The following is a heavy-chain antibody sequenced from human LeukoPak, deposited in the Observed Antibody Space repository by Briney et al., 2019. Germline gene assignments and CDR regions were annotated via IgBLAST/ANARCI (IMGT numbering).Heavy chain of an antibody. Sequence: SETLSLTCTVSGGSLNSYYWNWIRQSPGKGLEWIGYVFYTGSTNYNPSLKSRVTISADTSKNLFSLKLKSVTAADTAIYYCAKGGHSSGWFNWFDPWGQGALVIVSP. CDR1: GGSLNSYY. D-gene: IGHD6-19*01. J-gene: IGHJ5*02. CDR3: AKGGHSSGWFNWFDP. CDR2: VFYTGST. V-gene: IGHV4-59*01.